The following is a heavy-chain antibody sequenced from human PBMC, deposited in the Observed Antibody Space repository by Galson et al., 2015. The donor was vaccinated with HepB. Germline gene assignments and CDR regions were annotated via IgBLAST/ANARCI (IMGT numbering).Heavy chain of an antibody. J-gene: IGHJ5*02. CDR2: INAYNRDT. V-gene: IGHV1-18*01. D-gene: IGHD2-15*01. CDR1: GYTFSSYS. Sequence: SVKVSCKAPGYTFSSYSITWVRQAPGQGLEWMGWINAYNRDTNYAQKSQGRVTMTTDTSTSTAYMELRSLRSDDTAVYFCARGALVVVVGATQNNWFDPWGQGTLVTVSS. CDR3: ARGALVVVVGATQNNWFDP.